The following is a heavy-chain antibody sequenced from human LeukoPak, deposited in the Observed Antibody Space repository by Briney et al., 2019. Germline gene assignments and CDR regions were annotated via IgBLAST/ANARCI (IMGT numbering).Heavy chain of an antibody. V-gene: IGHV3-49*03. J-gene: IGHJ3*02. CDR3: TRERVLWFGEFPDAFDI. CDR1: GFTFGDYA. Sequence: GGSLRLSCTASGFTFGDYAMSWFRQAPGKGLEWVGFIRSKAYGGTTEYAASVKGRFTISRDDSKSIAYLQMNSLKTEGTAVYYCTRERVLWFGEFPDAFDIWGQGTMVTVSS. D-gene: IGHD3-10*01. CDR2: IRSKAYGGTT.